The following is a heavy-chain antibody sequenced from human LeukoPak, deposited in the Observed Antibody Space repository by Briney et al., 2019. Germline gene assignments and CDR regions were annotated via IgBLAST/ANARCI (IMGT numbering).Heavy chain of an antibody. J-gene: IGHJ4*02. CDR2: IYRSGST. CDR1: GGSISSNTW. Sequence: PSETLSLTCVVSGGSISSNTWWSWVRQPPNKGLEWIGEIYRSGSTNYNPSLKSRVTISVDTSKNQFSLKLSSVTAADTAVYYCARSPADYGDYQESALYYFDYWGQGTLVTVSS. CDR3: ARSPADYGDYQESALYYFDY. D-gene: IGHD4-17*01. V-gene: IGHV4-4*02.